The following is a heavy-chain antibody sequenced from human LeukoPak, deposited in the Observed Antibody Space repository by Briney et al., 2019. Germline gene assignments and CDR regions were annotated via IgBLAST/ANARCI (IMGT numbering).Heavy chain of an antibody. J-gene: IGHJ3*02. D-gene: IGHD3-3*01. CDR2: ISSSSSTI. CDR3: ARTYYDFWSGPPIDAFDI. V-gene: IGHV3-48*01. Sequence: GGSLRLSCAASGFTFSSYSMNWVRQAPGKGLEWVSYISSSSSTIYYADSVKGRFTISRDNAKNSLYLQMNSLRAGDTAVYYCARTYYDFWSGPPIDAFDIWGQGTMVTVSS. CDR1: GFTFSSYS.